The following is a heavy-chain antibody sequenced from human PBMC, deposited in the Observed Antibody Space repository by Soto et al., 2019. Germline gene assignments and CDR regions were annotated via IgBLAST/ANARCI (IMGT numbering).Heavy chain of an antibody. V-gene: IGHV4-38-2*01. CDR1: GYSISSGYY. CDR2: IYHSGST. D-gene: IGHD3-3*01. CDR3: ASLSLDREWPNYFDY. Sequence: SETLSLTCAVSGYSISSGYYWGWIRQPPGKGLEWIGSIYHSGSTYYNPSLKSRVTISVDTSKNQFSLKLSSVTAADTAVYYCASLSLDREWPNYFDYWGQGTLVTVSS. J-gene: IGHJ4*02.